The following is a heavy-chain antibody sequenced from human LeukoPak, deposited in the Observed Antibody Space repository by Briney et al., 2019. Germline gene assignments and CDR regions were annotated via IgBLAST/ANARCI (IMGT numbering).Heavy chain of an antibody. CDR2: IYYSGST. D-gene: IGHD3-22*01. CDR3: ARASSGYPRQYYFDY. V-gene: IGHV4-31*03. J-gene: IGHJ4*02. CDR1: GGSNRSGGYY. Sequence: SETLSLTCTVSGGSNRSGGYYWSWIRQHPGKGLEWNGYIYYSGSTYYNPSLKSRVTISVDTSKNQFSLKLSSVTAADTAVYYCARASSGYPRQYYFDYWGQGTLVTVSS.